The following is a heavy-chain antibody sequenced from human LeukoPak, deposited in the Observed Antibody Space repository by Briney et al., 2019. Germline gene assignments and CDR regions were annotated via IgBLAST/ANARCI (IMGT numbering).Heavy chain of an antibody. Sequence: GASVKVSCKASGYTFTSYYMHWVRQAPGQGLEWMGIINPSGGSTSYAQKFQGRVTITADKCTSTAYMELSSLRSEDTAVYYCAREIAVAGKNYFDYWGQGTLVTVSS. D-gene: IGHD6-19*01. CDR1: GYTFTSYY. CDR3: AREIAVAGKNYFDY. J-gene: IGHJ4*02. V-gene: IGHV1-46*01. CDR2: INPSGGST.